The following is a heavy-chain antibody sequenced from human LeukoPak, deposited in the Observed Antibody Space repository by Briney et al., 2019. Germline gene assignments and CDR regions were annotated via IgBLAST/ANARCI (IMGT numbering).Heavy chain of an antibody. CDR3: ARVAAAAHNGYDYLEY. CDR1: GYIFTSYD. CDR2: MNPNSGNT. J-gene: IGHJ4*02. Sequence: ASVEVSGKASGYIFTSYDINWVRQATGQGLEWMGWMNPNSGNTAYARKFQGRVTITRNTSISTAYMELKSLRSDDTAVYYCARVAAAAHNGYDYLEYWGQGTLVTVSS. D-gene: IGHD5-12*01. V-gene: IGHV1-8*02.